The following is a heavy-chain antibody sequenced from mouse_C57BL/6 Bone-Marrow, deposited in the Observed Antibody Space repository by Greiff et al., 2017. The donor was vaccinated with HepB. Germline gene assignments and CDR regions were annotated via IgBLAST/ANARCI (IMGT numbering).Heavy chain of an antibody. CDR2: IYPGSGNT. D-gene: IGHD2-3*01. CDR1: GYSFTSYY. Sequence: QVQLQQSGPELVKPGASVKISCKASGYSFTSYYIHWVKQRPGQGLEWIGWIYPGSGNTKYNEKFKGKATLTADTSSSTAYMQLSSLTSEDSAVYYCARIDGYYLYYAMDYWGQGTSVTVSS. J-gene: IGHJ4*01. V-gene: IGHV1-66*01. CDR3: ARIDGYYLYYAMDY.